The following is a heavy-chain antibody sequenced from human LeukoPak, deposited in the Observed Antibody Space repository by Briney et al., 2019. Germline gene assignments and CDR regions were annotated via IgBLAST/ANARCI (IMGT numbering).Heavy chain of an antibody. CDR2: IKQDGSEK. J-gene: IGHJ6*03. V-gene: IGHV3-7*01. Sequence: GGSLRLSCAASGFTFSSYWMSWVRQAPGKGLEWVANIKQDGSEKYYVDSVKGRFTISRDNAKNSLYLQMNSLRAEDTAVCYCARDFGYYDFWSGYLLMDVWGKGTTVTVSS. CDR3: ARDFGYYDFWSGYLLMDV. D-gene: IGHD3-3*01. CDR1: GFTFSSYW.